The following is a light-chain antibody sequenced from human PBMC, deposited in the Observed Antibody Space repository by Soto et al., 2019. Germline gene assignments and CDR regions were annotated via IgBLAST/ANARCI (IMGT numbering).Light chain of an antibody. CDR2: DAS. J-gene: IGKJ4*01. CDR3: QQYYNYPLT. CDR1: QALGSA. V-gene: IGKV1-8*01. Sequence: AIRLTQSLSSLTASTGDRVTITRRASQALGSALAWYQQKPGQAPNVLIYDASTLQSGVPSRFSGSGSGTDFTLTISSLQSEDFATYYCQQYYNYPLTFGGGTKVDI.